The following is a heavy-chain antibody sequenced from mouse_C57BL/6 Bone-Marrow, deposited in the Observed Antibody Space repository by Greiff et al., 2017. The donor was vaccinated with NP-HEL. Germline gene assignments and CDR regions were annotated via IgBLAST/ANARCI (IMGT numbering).Heavy chain of an antibody. D-gene: IGHD2-4*01. CDR1: GYTFTSYW. CDR3: ARGRLRYYYAMDY. V-gene: IGHV1-69*01. Sequence: LQQPGAELVMPGASVKLSCKASGYTFTSYWMHWVKQRPGQGLEWIGEIDPSDSYTNYNQKFKGKSTLTVDKSSSTAYMQLSSLTSEDSAVYYCARGRLRYYYAMDYWGQGTSVTVSS. CDR2: IDPSDSYT. J-gene: IGHJ4*01.